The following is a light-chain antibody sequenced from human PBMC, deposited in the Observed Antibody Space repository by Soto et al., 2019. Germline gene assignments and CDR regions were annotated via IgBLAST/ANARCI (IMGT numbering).Light chain of an antibody. J-gene: IGLJ2*01. CDR3: AAWDDSLNGVV. CDR2: NNN. V-gene: IGLV1-44*01. CDR1: SSNIGSYT. Sequence: QSVLTQPPSASVTPGQRVTISCSGSSSNIGSYTVNWYQQLPGTAPKLLMYNNNQRPSGVPDRFSGSKSGTSASLAISGLQSEDEADYYCAAWDDSLNGVVFGGGTTLTVL.